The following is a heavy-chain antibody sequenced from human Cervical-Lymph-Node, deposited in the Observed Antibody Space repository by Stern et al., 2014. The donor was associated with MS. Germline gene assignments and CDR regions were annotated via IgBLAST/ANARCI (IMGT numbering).Heavy chain of an antibody. D-gene: IGHD2/OR15-2a*01. CDR3: ARDVGLRIGYYYGMDV. J-gene: IGHJ6*02. CDR2: ISAYNGNT. CDR1: GYTFTSYG. V-gene: IGHV1-18*01. Sequence: VQLVESGAEVKKPGASVKVSCKASGYTFTSYGISWVRQAPGQGLEWMGWISAYNGNTNYAQKPQGIVTMTTDTSTSPAYMELRSLRSDDTAVYYCARDVGLRIGYYYGMDVWGQGTTVTVSS.